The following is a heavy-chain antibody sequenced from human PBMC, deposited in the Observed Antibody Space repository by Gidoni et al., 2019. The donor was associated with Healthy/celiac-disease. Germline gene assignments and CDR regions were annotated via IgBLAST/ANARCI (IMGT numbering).Heavy chain of an antibody. CDR1: GGSFSGYY. Sequence: QVQLQQWGAGLLKPSETLSLTCAVYGGSFSGYYWSWIRQPPGKVLEWIGELNHSGSTNYNPSRKRRVTISVDTSKNQFSLKLSSVTAADTAVYYCARGRWFDPWGQGTLVTVSS. CDR3: ARGRWFDP. V-gene: IGHV4-34*01. J-gene: IGHJ5*02. CDR2: LNHSGST.